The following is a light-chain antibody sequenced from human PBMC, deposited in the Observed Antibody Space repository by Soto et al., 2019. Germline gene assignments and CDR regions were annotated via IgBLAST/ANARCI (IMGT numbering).Light chain of an antibody. V-gene: IGLV2-11*01. CDR2: DVS. CDR3: CSYAGSPFV. J-gene: IGLJ1*01. Sequence: QSALTQPRSVSGSPGQSVTISCTGTSSDVGGYNYLSWYRQQPGKAPKLILYDVSKRPSGVPDRFSGSKAGNTASLTISGLQAEDEADYYCCSYAGSPFVFGTGTKVTVL. CDR1: SSDVGGYNY.